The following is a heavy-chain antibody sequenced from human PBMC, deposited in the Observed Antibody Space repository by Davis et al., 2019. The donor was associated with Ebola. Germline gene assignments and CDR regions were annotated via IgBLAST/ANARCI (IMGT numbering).Heavy chain of an antibody. CDR2: IIPIFGTT. CDR3: ARDLGYSYGPASLD. CDR1: GGTFGTYA. D-gene: IGHD5-18*01. J-gene: IGHJ4*02. Sequence: AASVKVSCKASGGTFGTYATTWVRQAPGQGLEWMRDIIPIFGTTNYAQKFQGRLTITADESTSTAYMELSSLRSEDTAVYYCARDLGYSYGPASLDWGQGTLVTVSS. V-gene: IGHV1-69*13.